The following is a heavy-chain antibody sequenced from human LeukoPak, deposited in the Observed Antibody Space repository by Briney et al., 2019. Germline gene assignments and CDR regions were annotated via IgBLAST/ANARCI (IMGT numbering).Heavy chain of an antibody. D-gene: IGHD4-17*01. CDR3: AKQRDYADYLDAFDV. J-gene: IGHJ3*01. Sequence: SETLSLTCTVSGGSIGSYYWSWIRQPPGKGLECIGHIYHSGTTNYNPSLKSRVTISADTSKNQFSLKLTSVTAADTAIYYCAKQRDYADYLDAFDVWGQGTMVTVSS. CDR1: GGSIGSYY. V-gene: IGHV4-59*08. CDR2: IYHSGTT.